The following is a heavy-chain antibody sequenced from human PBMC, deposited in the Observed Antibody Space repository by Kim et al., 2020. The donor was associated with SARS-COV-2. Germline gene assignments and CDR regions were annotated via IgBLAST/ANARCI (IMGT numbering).Heavy chain of an antibody. CDR1: GYSIISDYS. CDR2: IYHSGTT. Sequence: SETLSLTCTVSGYSIISDYSWGWIRQPPGKGLEWIAIIYHSGTTYHNPSLKSRVTMSVDTSKNQFSLKLSSVTAADTAVYYCARGPGIAAAGTLYYWGQG. D-gene: IGHD6-13*01. V-gene: IGHV4-38-2*02. J-gene: IGHJ4*02. CDR3: ARGPGIAAAGTLYY.